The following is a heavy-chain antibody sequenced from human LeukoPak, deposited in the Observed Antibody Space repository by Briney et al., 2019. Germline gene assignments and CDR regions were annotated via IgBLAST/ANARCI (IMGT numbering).Heavy chain of an antibody. CDR1: GFTFSSYW. V-gene: IGHV3-74*01. J-gene: IGHJ4*02. CDR2: INSDGSST. D-gene: IGHD4-17*01. Sequence: GGFLRLSCAASGFTFSSYWMHWVRQAPGKGPVWVSRINSDGSSTSYADSVKGRFTISRDNAKNTLYLQMNSLRAEDTAVYYCAKDRGRDYGDYSGFDYWGQGTLVTVSS. CDR3: AKDRGRDYGDYSGFDY.